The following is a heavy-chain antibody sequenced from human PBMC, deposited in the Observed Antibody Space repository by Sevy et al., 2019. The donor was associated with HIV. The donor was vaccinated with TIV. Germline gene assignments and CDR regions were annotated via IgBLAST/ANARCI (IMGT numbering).Heavy chain of an antibody. CDR1: GFTLNSYA. Sequence: GGSLRLSCAASGFTLNSYAMHWVRQTPVRGLEWMAVISYDGKDTYYADSVKGRFTISKDSSKNTLYLQMNSLRTEDTALYYCARAGVPLQHNVNPRLFFDYWGQGTVVTVSS. CDR3: ARAGVPLQHNVNPRLFFDY. J-gene: IGHJ4*02. CDR2: ISYDGKDT. V-gene: IGHV3-30*04.